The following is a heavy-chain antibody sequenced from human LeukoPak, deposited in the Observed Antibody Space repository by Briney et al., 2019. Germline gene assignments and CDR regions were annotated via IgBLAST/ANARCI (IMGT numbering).Heavy chain of an antibody. Sequence: GGSLRLSCAASGFTFSGYGMHWVRQAPGKGLEWVAVISYDGSNKYYADSVKGRFTISRDNSKNTLYLQMNSLRAEDTAVYYCAKGHNYCSSTSCYRMGKGGWFDPWGQGTLVTVSS. CDR3: AKGHNYCSSTSCYRMGKGGWFDP. CDR2: ISYDGSNK. J-gene: IGHJ5*02. D-gene: IGHD2-2*02. V-gene: IGHV3-30*18. CDR1: GFTFSGYG.